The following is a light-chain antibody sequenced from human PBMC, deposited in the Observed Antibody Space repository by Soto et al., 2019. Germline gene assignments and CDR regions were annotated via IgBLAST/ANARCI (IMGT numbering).Light chain of an antibody. CDR3: QQYDSSPRT. J-gene: IGKJ1*01. CDR2: GPS. Sequence: IVMTQSPATLSASPLERDTISCRASQSVISSLAWYQQKPGQAPRLLIYGPSSRATGIPDRFSGSGSGTDFTLTINRLEPEDFAVYYCQQYDSSPRTFGQGTKVDIK. V-gene: IGKV3-20*01. CDR1: QSVISS.